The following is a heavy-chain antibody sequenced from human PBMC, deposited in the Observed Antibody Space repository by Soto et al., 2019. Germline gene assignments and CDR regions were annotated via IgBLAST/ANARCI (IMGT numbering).Heavy chain of an antibody. J-gene: IGHJ4*02. CDR3: ATEYYDSSGPSGYYDY. CDR2: IIPILGIA. V-gene: IGHV1-69*04. D-gene: IGHD3-22*01. CDR1: GGTFSSYT. Sequence: ASVKVSCKAAGGTFSSYTISWVRQAPGQGLEWMGRIIPILGIANYAQKFQGRVTITADKSTSTAYMELSSLRSEDTAVYYCATEYYDSSGPSGYYDYWGQGTLVTVSS.